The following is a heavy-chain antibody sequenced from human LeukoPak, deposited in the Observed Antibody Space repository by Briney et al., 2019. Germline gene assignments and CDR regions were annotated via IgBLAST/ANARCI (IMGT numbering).Heavy chain of an antibody. V-gene: IGHV3-48*03. CDR1: GFTFSNYE. D-gene: IGHD5-24*01. Sequence: GGSLRLSCAASGFTFSNYEMHWVRQAPGKGLEWVSYISSSGSDIYYADSVKGRFTISRDNAKNSLYLQMNSLRAEDTAVYYCARDKEMATILYFDLWGRGTLVTVSS. CDR2: ISSSGSDI. J-gene: IGHJ2*01. CDR3: ARDKEMATILYFDL.